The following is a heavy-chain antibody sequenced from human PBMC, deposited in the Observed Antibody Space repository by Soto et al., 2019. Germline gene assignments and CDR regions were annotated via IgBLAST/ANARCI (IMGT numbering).Heavy chain of an antibody. J-gene: IGHJ3*01. Sequence: DVQLVDSGGGSVQPGGSLSLSCAATGFTFSYYWMHWVRQAPGKGLVWVSRIHSDGSSTTDADSVKGRFTISRDNAKNTLYLQMNSLRAEDTAVYYCARGQWGAFDLWGQGTMVTVAS. V-gene: IGHV3-74*01. CDR2: IHSDGSST. CDR3: ARGQWGAFDL. D-gene: IGHD1-26*01. CDR1: GFTFSYYW.